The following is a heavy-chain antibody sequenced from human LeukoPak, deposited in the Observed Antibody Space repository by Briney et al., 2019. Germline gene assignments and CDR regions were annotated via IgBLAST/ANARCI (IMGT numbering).Heavy chain of an antibody. CDR3: ARANSGYDQNWFDP. Sequence: QSGGSLRLSCAASGFTVSSNYMSWVRQAPGKGLEWVSVIYSGGSTYYADSVKGRFTISRDNSKNTLYLQMNSLRAEDTAVYYCARANSGYDQNWFDPWGQGTLVTVSS. V-gene: IGHV3-53*01. CDR1: GFTVSSNY. CDR2: IYSGGST. J-gene: IGHJ5*02. D-gene: IGHD5-12*01.